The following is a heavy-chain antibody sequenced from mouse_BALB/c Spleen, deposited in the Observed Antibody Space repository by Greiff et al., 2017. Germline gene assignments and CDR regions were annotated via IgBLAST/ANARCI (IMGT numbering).Heavy chain of an antibody. V-gene: IGHV5-17*02. D-gene: IGHD1-1*01. CDR3: ARSYGSSYLYYFDY. CDR1: GFTFSSFG. Sequence: EVQLVESGGGLVQPGGSRKLSCAASGFTFSSFGMHSVRQAPEKGLEWVAYISSGSSTIYYADTVKGRFTISRDNPKNTLFLQMTSLRSEDTAMYYCARSYGSSYLYYFDYWGQGTTLTVSS. CDR2: ISSGSSTI. J-gene: IGHJ2*01.